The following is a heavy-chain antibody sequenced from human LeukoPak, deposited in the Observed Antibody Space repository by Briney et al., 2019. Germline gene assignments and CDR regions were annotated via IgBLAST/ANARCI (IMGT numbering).Heavy chain of an antibody. J-gene: IGHJ5*02. CDR1: GGSISSYY. CDR2: IYISGSGST. V-gene: IGHV4-4*07. Sequence: PSETLSLTCTVSGGSISSYYWSWIRQPAGKGLEWIGRIYISGSGSTNYNPSLKSRVTMSVDTSKNQFSLKLSSVTAADTAVYYCARDQFTMVRGVIITRWFDPWGQGTLVTVSS. CDR3: ARDQFTMVRGVIITRWFDP. D-gene: IGHD3-10*01.